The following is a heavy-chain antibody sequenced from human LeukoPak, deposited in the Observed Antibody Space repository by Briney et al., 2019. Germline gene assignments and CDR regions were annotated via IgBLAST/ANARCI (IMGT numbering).Heavy chain of an antibody. Sequence: RPGGSLRLSCAASGFTFSNYWMHWVRQAPGKGLVWVSGINWNGGSTGYADSVKGRFTISRGNAKNSLYLQMNSLRAEDTALYYCARRRSYDSSGYYYIGFDIWGQGTMVTVSS. V-gene: IGHV3-20*04. CDR1: GFTFSNYW. CDR3: ARRRSYDSSGYYYIGFDI. D-gene: IGHD3-22*01. J-gene: IGHJ3*02. CDR2: INWNGGST.